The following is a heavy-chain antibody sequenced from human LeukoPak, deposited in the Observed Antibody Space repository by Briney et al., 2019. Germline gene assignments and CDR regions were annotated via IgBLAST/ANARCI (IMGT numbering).Heavy chain of an antibody. CDR3: ARVTGRSGWYIDY. J-gene: IGHJ4*02. D-gene: IGHD6-19*01. V-gene: IGHV3-21*01. CDR1: GFTFINYS. CDR2: ISSSSSYI. Sequence: GGSLRLSCAASGFTFINYSMNWVRQAPGKGLEWVSSISSSSSYIYYADSVKGRFTISRDNAKNSLYLQMNSLRAEDTAVYYCARVTGRSGWYIDYWGQGTLVTVSS.